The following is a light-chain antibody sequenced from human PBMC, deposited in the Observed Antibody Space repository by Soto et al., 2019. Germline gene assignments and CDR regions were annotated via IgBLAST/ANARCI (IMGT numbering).Light chain of an antibody. J-gene: IGKJ2*01. V-gene: IGKV1-5*03. CDR1: QSVGRW. CDR2: SAS. Sequence: DIQMTQSPSTLSASVGDRVNITCRASQSVGRWLAWYQQKPGKAPKLLVFSASRLDSWAPSRFSGSGSGTDFTLTISSLQPDDFATYYCQQYNSFSTFGQGTKLEIK. CDR3: QQYNSFST.